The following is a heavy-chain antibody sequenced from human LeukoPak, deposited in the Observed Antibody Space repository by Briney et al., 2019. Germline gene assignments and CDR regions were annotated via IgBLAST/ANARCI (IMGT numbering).Heavy chain of an antibody. Sequence: GGSLRLSCAASGFTFSSYAMSWVRQAPGKGLEWVSIVSAGAKTYYSDSVKGRFTISRDSSKNTLYLLMNSLRTEDTAVYYCAKIGGWSLDYWGQGTLVTVSS. V-gene: IGHV3-23*01. CDR2: VSAGAKT. D-gene: IGHD6-19*01. J-gene: IGHJ4*02. CDR3: AKIGGWSLDY. CDR1: GFTFSSYA.